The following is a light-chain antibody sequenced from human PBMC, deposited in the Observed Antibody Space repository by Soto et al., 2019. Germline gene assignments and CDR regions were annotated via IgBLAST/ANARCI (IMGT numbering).Light chain of an antibody. J-gene: IGKJ1*01. CDR1: QSVGGN. Sequence: EIVMTQSPATLSVSPGERATLSCRASQSVGGNLAWYQQRPGQAPRLLIYGASTRATGIPARFSGSGSGTEFTLSISSLQSTDFAVYYCQQYGSSTWTFGQGTKVDIK. V-gene: IGKV3-15*01. CDR2: GAS. CDR3: QQYGSSTWT.